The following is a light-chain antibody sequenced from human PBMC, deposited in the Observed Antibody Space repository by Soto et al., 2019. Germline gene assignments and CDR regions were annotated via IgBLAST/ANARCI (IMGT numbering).Light chain of an antibody. J-gene: IGKJ1*01. Sequence: EIVLTQSPATLSLSPGERVTLSCRASQSVSSYLAWYQQKPGQAPKLIIFGASIRATDVPDRFSGSGSGTAFTLTISRLEPEDFAVYYCQQYGSSPGTFGQGTKVDIK. V-gene: IGKV3-20*01. CDR3: QQYGSSPGT. CDR1: QSVSSY. CDR2: GAS.